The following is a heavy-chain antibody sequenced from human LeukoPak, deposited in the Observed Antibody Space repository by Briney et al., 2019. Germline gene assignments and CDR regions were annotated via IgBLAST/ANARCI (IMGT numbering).Heavy chain of an antibody. D-gene: IGHD3-10*01. Sequence: GESLKISCKGSGYSFTSQWIGWVRQMPGKGLEGMGIIYPADSDTKYSPSFQGQVTISVDKPISTAYLQWSSLKASDTAIYYCARWMFYYGSGVFHYHGMDVWGQGTTVTVS. J-gene: IGHJ6*02. V-gene: IGHV5-51*04. CDR1: GYSFTSQW. CDR3: ARWMFYYGSGVFHYHGMDV. CDR2: IYPADSDT.